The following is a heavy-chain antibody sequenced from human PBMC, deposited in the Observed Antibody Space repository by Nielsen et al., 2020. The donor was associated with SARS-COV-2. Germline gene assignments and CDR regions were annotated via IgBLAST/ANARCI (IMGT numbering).Heavy chain of an antibody. CDR2: ISSSSSTI. V-gene: IGHV3-48*02. Sequence: GESLKISCTASGFTVSSNYMSWVRQAPGKGLEWVSYISSSSSTIYYADSVKGRFTISRDNAKNSLYLQMNSLRDEDTAVYYCARVSSTSYAYYMDVWGKGTTVTVSS. CDR3: ARVSSTSYAYYMDV. CDR1: GFTVSSNY. J-gene: IGHJ6*03. D-gene: IGHD2-2*01.